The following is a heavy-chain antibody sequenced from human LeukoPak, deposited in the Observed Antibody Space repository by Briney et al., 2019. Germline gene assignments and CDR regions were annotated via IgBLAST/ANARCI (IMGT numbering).Heavy chain of an antibody. J-gene: IGHJ4*02. D-gene: IGHD3-22*01. Sequence: DSVKLSCTASGYTFTSYYMHWVRQAPGQGLEWMGIINHSGGSKSYAHKYQRVITTTRDTSTSTVYMGLSSLRSEDTGVYYCASNSGYFASSCDYWGEGTLVTVSS. CDR2: INHSGGSK. V-gene: IGHV1-46*01. CDR1: GYTFTSYY. CDR3: ASNSGYFASSCDY.